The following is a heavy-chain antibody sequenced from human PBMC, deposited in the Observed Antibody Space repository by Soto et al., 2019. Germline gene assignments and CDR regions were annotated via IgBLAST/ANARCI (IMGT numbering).Heavy chain of an antibody. V-gene: IGHV1-18*01. CDR2: ISAYNGNK. D-gene: IGHD5-18*01. CDR3: ARGSYGYYAYFGLDV. J-gene: IGHJ6*02. Sequence: QVQLVQSRAEVKKPGASVKVSCKASGYTFTTYGISWVRQAPGQGLEWMGWISAYNGNKNYVQKFQGRVTMTTDTSTITAYMELRSLRSDDTAVYYCARGSYGYYAYFGLDVWGQGTTVTVSS. CDR1: GYTFTTYG.